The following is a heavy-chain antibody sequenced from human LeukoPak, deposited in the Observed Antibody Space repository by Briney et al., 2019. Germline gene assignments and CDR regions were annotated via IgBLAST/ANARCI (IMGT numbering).Heavy chain of an antibody. CDR3: ARPLINWGTYSY. CDR2: INESGNT. CDR1: GFNFRAYW. D-gene: IGHD7-27*01. V-gene: IGHV4-34*01. J-gene: IGHJ4*02. Sequence: PGGSLRLSCTTSGFNFRAYWMGWSRQSPGKGLEWIGEINESGNTNYNPSLKSRLTMSVDTTRNQFSLKLSSVTAADTAVYFCARPLINWGTYSYWGQGTLVTVSS.